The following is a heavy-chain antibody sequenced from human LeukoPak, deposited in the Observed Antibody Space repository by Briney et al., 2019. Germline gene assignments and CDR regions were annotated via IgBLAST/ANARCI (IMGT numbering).Heavy chain of an antibody. D-gene: IGHD2-8*02. CDR2: IIPIFGTA. Sequence: ASVKVSCKASGGTFSSYAISWVRQAPGQGLEWMGGIIPIFGTANYAQKFQGRVTITRDTSASTAYMELSSLRSEDTAVYYCARVPYLPPDTGPFDYWGQGTLVTVSS. CDR1: GGTFSSYA. J-gene: IGHJ4*02. CDR3: ARVPYLPPDTGPFDY. V-gene: IGHV1-69*05.